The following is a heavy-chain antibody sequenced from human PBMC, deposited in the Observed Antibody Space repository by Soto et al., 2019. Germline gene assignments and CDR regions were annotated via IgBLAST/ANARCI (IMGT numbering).Heavy chain of an antibody. J-gene: IGHJ5*02. V-gene: IGHV3-21*01. CDR1: GFTFSSYS. CDR2: ISSSSSYI. CDR3: ARDLLDCSSTSCYTYNWFDP. D-gene: IGHD2-2*02. Sequence: GGSLRLSCAASGFTFSSYSMNWVRQAPGKGLEWVSSISSSSSYIYYADSVKGRFTISRDNAKNSLYLQMNSLRAEDTAVYYCARDLLDCSSTSCYTYNWFDPWGQGTLVTVSS.